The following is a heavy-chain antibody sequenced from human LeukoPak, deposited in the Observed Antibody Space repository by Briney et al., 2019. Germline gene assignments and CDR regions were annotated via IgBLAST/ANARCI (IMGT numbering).Heavy chain of an antibody. Sequence: SWETLSLTCTVSGGSISSSSYYWGWIRQPPGKGLEWIGSIYYSGSTYYNPSLKSRVTISVDTSKNQFSLKLSSVTAADTAVYYCATHLRGNYLYYYSYYYMDVWGKGTTVTVSS. CDR1: GGSISSSSYY. CDR2: IYYSGST. V-gene: IGHV4-39*01. CDR3: ATHLRGNYLYYYSYYYMDV. D-gene: IGHD4-11*01. J-gene: IGHJ6*03.